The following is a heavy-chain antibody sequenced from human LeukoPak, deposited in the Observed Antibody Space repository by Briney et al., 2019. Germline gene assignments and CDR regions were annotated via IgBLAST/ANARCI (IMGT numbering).Heavy chain of an antibody. CDR1: GGSISSGCYY. V-gene: IGHV4-31*11. D-gene: IGHD2/OR15-2a*01. CDR3: ARTNNPDSFDD. Sequence: PSETLSLTCAVSGGSISSGCYYWSWIRQHPGEGLEWIGYIFYSGSTYYNPSLKSRVTISVDTSKNQFSLKLSSVTAADTAVYYCARTNNPDSFDDWGQGTLVTVSS. J-gene: IGHJ4*02. CDR2: IFYSGST.